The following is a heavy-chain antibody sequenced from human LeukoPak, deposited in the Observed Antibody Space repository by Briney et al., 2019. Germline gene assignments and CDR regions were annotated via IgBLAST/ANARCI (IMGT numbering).Heavy chain of an antibody. V-gene: IGHV4-39*01. D-gene: IGHD2-15*01. Sequence: PLETLSLTCTVSGGSISSSSYYWGWIRQPPGKGLEWIGSIYYSGSTYYNPSLKSRVTISVDTSKNQFSLKLSSVTAADTAVYYCASGYCSGGSCYLDIGDYWGQGTLVTVSS. CDR2: IYYSGST. CDR3: ASGYCSGGSCYLDIGDY. J-gene: IGHJ4*02. CDR1: GGSISSSSYY.